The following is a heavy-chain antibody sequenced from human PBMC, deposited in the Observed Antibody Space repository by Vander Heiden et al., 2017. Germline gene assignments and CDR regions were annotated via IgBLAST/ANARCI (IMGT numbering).Heavy chain of an antibody. V-gene: IGHV4-31*03. J-gene: IGHJ5*02. CDR3: ARGVSLVVVVAATLYWFDP. Sequence: QVQLQESGPGLVKPSQTLPLTCTVSGGSISTGGYYGSWIRQHPGKGLEWIGYIYDSGSTYYNPSLKSRVTISVDTSKNQFSLKLSSVTAADTAVYYCARGVSLVVVVAATLYWFDPWGQGTLVTVSS. CDR1: GGSISTGGYY. CDR2: IYDSGST. D-gene: IGHD2-15*01.